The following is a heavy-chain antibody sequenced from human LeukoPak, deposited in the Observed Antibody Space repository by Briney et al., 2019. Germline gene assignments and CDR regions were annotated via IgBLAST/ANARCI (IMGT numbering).Heavy chain of an antibody. CDR1: GFTFSSYS. CDR3: ASVSKRCLLNAFDI. Sequence: GGSLRLSCAASGFTFSSYSMNWVSQDPAKELQWVSSISSRSSYIYYADSVKGRFTISRDNAKNQLYLQMNSLSAEDTAVYYCASVSKRCLLNAFDIWGQGTMVTVSS. CDR2: ISSRSSYI. V-gene: IGHV3-21*04. J-gene: IGHJ3*02. D-gene: IGHD3-16*01.